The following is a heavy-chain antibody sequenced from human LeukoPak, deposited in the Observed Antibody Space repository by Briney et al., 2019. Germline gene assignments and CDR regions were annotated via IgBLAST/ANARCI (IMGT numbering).Heavy chain of an antibody. CDR3: ARGSRGWPRYYYYYMDV. V-gene: IGHV4-34*01. CDR2: INHSGST. Sequence: PSETLSLTCAVYGGSFSGYYWSWIRQPPGKGLEWIGEINHSGSTNYNPSLKSRVTISVDTSKNQFSLKLSSVTAADTAVYYCARGSRGWPRYYYYYMDVWGKGTTVTVSS. D-gene: IGHD6-19*01. CDR1: GGSFSGYY. J-gene: IGHJ6*03.